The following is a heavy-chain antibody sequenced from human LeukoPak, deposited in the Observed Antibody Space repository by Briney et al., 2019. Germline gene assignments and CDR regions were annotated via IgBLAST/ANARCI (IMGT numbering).Heavy chain of an antibody. D-gene: IGHD2-2*01. Sequence: PGGSLRLSCAASGFTFSSYSMNWVRQAPGKGLEWVSSISSSSSYIYYADSVKGRFTISRDNAKNSLYLQMNSLRAEDTAVYYCAGGGYCSSTSCAPGDYWGQGTLVTVSS. V-gene: IGHV3-21*01. CDR2: ISSSSSYI. CDR3: AGGGYCSSTSCAPGDY. J-gene: IGHJ4*02. CDR1: GFTFSSYS.